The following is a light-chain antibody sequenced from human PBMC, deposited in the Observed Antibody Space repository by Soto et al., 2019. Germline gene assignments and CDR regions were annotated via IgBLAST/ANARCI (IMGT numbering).Light chain of an antibody. CDR2: KTS. CDR1: QSISSW. J-gene: IGKJ1*01. CDR3: QYYNNYCWT. V-gene: IGKV1-5*03. Sequence: DIQLTQSPSTLSASVGDRVTITCRASQSISSWLAWYQQKPGKAPKFLIYKTSDLESGVPSRFSGSGSGTEFTLTISSLQPDDFATYYCQYYNNYCWTFGQGTNVEFK.